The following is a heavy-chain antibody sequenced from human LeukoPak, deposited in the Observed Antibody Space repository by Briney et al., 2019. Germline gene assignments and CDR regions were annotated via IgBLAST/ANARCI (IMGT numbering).Heavy chain of an antibody. J-gene: IGHJ6*04. D-gene: IGHD4-23*01. Sequence: GGSLRLSCAASGFTFSSYAMHWVRQAPGKGLEWVAVISYDGSNKYYADSVKGRFTIFRDNSKNTLYLQMNSLKTEDTAVYYCARYSTVGIYYGMDVWGKGTTVTVSS. CDR1: GFTFSSYA. CDR2: ISYDGSNK. V-gene: IGHV3-30*04. CDR3: ARYSTVGIYYGMDV.